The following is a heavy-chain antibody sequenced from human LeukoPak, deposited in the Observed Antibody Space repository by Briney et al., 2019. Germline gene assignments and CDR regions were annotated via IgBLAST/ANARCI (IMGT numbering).Heavy chain of an antibody. CDR2: IKQDGSEK. D-gene: IGHD3-22*01. J-gene: IGHJ4*02. Sequence: PGGSLRLSCAASGFTFSDYWMTWVRQAPGKGLEWVANIKQDGSEKDYVDSVKGRFTISRDNAKNSLYLQMDSLRVKDTAVYYCARKGGYSSGYYYWGQGTLVTVSS. V-gene: IGHV3-7*01. CDR1: GFTFSDYW. CDR3: ARKGGYSSGYYY.